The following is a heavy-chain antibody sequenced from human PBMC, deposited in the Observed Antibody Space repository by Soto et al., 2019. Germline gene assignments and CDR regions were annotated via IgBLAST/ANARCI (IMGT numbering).Heavy chain of an antibody. CDR2: ISAYNGNT. D-gene: IGHD6-13*01. V-gene: IGHV1-18*01. CDR1: GGTLSSYA. CDR3: ARDAPTIAAQHDY. J-gene: IGHJ4*02. Sequence: ASVTVSCKASGGTLSSYAISWVRQAPGQGLEWMGWISAYNGNTNYAQKLQGRVAMTTDTSTSTAYMELRSLRSDDTAVYYCARDAPTIAAQHDYWGQGTLVTVSS.